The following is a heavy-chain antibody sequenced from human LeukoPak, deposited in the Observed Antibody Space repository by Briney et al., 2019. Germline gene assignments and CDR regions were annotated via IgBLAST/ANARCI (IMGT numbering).Heavy chain of an antibody. Sequence: ASVKVSCKASGYTFTGYYMHWVRQAPGQGLEWMGWINPNSGGTNYAQKFQGRVTMTRDTSISTAYMELSRLRSDDTAVYYCARDCSSTSCRENIAFGIWGQGTMVTVSS. CDR3: ARDCSSTSCRENIAFGI. J-gene: IGHJ3*02. D-gene: IGHD2-2*01. CDR1: GYTFTGYY. V-gene: IGHV1-2*02. CDR2: INPNSGGT.